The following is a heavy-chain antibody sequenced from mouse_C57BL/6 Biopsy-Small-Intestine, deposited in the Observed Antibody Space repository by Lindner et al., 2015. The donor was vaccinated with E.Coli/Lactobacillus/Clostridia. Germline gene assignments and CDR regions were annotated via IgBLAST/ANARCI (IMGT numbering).Heavy chain of an antibody. CDR3: AREGGYYVYWYFDV. D-gene: IGHD2-3*01. CDR1: GYTFTEYT. V-gene: IGHV1-62-2*01. CDR2: FYPGSGSI. Sequence: VQLQESGAELVKLGASVKLSCKASGYTFTEYTIHWVKQRSGQGLEWIGWFYPGSGSIKYNEKFKGKATLTVDQSSSTAYMQLNSLTSEDSAVYYCAREGGYYVYWYFDVWGTGTTVTVSS. J-gene: IGHJ1*03.